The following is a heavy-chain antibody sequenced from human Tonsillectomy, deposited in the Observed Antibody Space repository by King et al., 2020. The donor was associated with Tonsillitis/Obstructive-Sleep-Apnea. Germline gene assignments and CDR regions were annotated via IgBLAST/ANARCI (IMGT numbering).Heavy chain of an antibody. Sequence: VQLVESGGGLVQPGGSLRLSCTASGFIFSDHYMDWVRQAPGKGLEWVGRTRIRANSYATEYAASVKGRFAISRDDSRYSLYLQMNSLKTEDTAVYYCARDRGYDFWSGYYFDLWXRGTLITVSS. CDR2: TRIRANSYAT. D-gene: IGHD3-3*01. J-gene: IGHJ2*01. CDR3: ARDRGYDFWSGYYFDL. V-gene: IGHV3-72*01. CDR1: GFIFSDHY.